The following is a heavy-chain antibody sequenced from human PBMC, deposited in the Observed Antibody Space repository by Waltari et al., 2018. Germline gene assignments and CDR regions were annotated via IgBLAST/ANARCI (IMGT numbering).Heavy chain of an antibody. V-gene: IGHV3-23*01. CDR3: AKSLHPSLYCGGDCLSGAFDI. CDR2: ISGSGGST. D-gene: IGHD2-21*02. J-gene: IGHJ3*02. CDR1: GFNFSSYA. Sequence: EVQLLESGGGLVQPGGSLRLSCAASGFNFSSYAMSWVRQAPGKGLEWVSAISGSGGSTYYADSVKGRFTISRDNSKNTLYLQMNSLRAEDTAVYYCAKSLHPSLYCGGDCLSGAFDIWGQGTMVTVSS.